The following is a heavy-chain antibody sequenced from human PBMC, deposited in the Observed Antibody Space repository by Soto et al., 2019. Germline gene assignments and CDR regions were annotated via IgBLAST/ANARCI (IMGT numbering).Heavy chain of an antibody. CDR1: GGSISSYY. CDR3: ARDLGYSYGKGYYFDY. V-gene: IGHV4-59*01. J-gene: IGHJ4*02. Sequence: QVQLQESGPGLVKPSETLSLTCTVSGGSISSYYWSWIRQPPGKGLEWIGYIYYSGSTNYNPSLKSRVTISVDTSKNQFSLKLSSVTAADTAVYYCARDLGYSYGKGYYFDYWGQGTLVTVSS. CDR2: IYYSGST. D-gene: IGHD5-18*01.